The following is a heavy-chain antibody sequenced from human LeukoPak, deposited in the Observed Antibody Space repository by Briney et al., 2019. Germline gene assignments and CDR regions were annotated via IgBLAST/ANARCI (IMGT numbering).Heavy chain of an antibody. CDR2: IIPIFGTA. J-gene: IGHJ6*03. Sequence: SVKVSCKASGGTFSSYAISWVRQAPGQGLEWMGGIIPIFGTANYAQKFQGRVTITTDESTSTAYMELSSLRSEDTAVYHCARASDTAMPTTTYYYYYYMDVWGNGTTVTVSS. CDR1: GGTFSSYA. D-gene: IGHD5-18*01. V-gene: IGHV1-69*05. CDR3: ARASDTAMPTTTYYYYYYMDV.